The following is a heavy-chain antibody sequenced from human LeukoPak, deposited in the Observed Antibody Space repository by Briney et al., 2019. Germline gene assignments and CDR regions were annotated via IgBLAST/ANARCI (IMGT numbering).Heavy chain of an antibody. CDR3: ARDRSNAFDI. J-gene: IGHJ3*02. CDR1: GYTFTAYY. Sequence: GATVKVSCKASGYTFTAYYMHWVRQAPGQGPECMGWINPNTDDSNSAQKFQGRVTMTRDTSISTAYMELSRLRSDDTAVYYCARDRSNAFDIWGQGTMVTVSS. CDR2: INPNTDDS. V-gene: IGHV1-2*02.